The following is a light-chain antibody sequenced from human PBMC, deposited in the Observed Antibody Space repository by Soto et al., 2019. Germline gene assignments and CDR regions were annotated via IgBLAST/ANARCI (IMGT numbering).Light chain of an antibody. J-gene: IGKJ3*01. CDR3: QQYSSSPPEFT. CDR2: GAS. Sequence: EIVLTQSPGTLSLSPGERATLSCRASQSISSSYLAWYQQRPGQAPRLLIFGASYRATGMPDRFSGSGSGTDFTLTISRLEAEDFAVYYCQQYSSSPPEFTFGPGTKVDSK. CDR1: QSISSSY. V-gene: IGKV3-20*01.